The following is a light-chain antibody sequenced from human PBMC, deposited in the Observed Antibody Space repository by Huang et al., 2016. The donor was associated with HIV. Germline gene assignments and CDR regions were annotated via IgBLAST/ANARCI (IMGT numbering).Light chain of an antibody. J-gene: IGKJ2*01. CDR1: QSVSSY. Sequence: PGERATLSCRASQSVSSYLAWYQQKPGQAPRLLIYDASNRATGIPARFSGSGSGTDFTLTISSLEPEDFAVYYCQQRSNWPPYTFGQGTKLEIK. CDR2: DAS. V-gene: IGKV3-11*01. CDR3: QQRSNWPPYT.